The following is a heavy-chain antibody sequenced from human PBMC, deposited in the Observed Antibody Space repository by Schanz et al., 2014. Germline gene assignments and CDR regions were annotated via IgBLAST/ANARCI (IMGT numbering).Heavy chain of an antibody. CDR2: INPSVGNT. Sequence: QVQLVQSGAEVKKPGASVRLSCEASGYTFTSYYIHWFRQAPGQGLEWMGLINPSVGNTNYAQKFRGRVTMTRDTSTSTVYMELSSLRSEDTAVYFCARGPSTGAFDIWGQGTRVTVSS. V-gene: IGHV1-46*03. CDR3: ARGPSTGAFDI. J-gene: IGHJ3*02. CDR1: GYTFTSYY.